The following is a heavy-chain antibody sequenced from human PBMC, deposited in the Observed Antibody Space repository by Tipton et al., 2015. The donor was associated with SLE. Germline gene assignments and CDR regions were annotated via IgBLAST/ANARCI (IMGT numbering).Heavy chain of an antibody. CDR1: GFTFSSYG. CDR3: AKDGAGYSSGWYGGYYYGMAF. CDR2: IWYDGSNK. J-gene: IGHJ6*02. Sequence: SLRLSCAASGFTFSSYGMHWVRQAPGKGLEGVAVIWYDGSNKYYADSVKGRFTISRDNSKNTLYLQMNSLRAEDTAVYYCAKDGAGYSSGWYGGYYYGMAFWGPGTSVAVSS. V-gene: IGHV3-33*06. D-gene: IGHD6-19*01.